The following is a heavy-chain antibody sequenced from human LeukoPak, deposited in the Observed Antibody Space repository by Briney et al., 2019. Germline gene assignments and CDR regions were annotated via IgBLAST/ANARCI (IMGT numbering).Heavy chain of an antibody. Sequence: GGSLRLSCAASGFSLRSYSMNWVRQAPGKGLEWVSFISSSSTYIYYADSVKGRFTISRDNAKNSLYLQMNSLRAEDTAVYYCARDRSSTSCYDYWGQGTLVTVSS. J-gene: IGHJ4*02. CDR2: ISSSSTYI. D-gene: IGHD2-2*01. CDR1: GFSLRSYS. CDR3: ARDRSSTSCYDY. V-gene: IGHV3-21*01.